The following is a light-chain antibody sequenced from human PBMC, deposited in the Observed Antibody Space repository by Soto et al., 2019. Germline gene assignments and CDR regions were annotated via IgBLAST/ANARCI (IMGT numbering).Light chain of an antibody. V-gene: IGLV2-8*01. CDR1: SSDFGGYNY. Sequence: QSALTQPPSASGSPGQSVTISCTGTSSDFGGYNYVSWYQQHPGKAPKLMIYEVSKRPSGVPDRFSGSNSGNTASLTVSGLQAEDEADYYCRSYAGGNNLVFGGGTKVTVL. CDR2: EVS. J-gene: IGLJ2*01. CDR3: RSYAGGNNLV.